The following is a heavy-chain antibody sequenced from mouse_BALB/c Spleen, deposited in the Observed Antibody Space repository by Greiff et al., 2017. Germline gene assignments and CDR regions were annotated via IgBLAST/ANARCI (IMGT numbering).Heavy chain of an antibody. V-gene: IGHV14-1*02. CDR3: ARKGLRPGDYFDY. Sequence: VQLQQSGAELVRPGALVKLSCKASGFNIKDYYMHWVKQRPEQGLEWIGWIDPENGNTIYDPKFQGKASITADTSSNTAYLQLSSLTSEDTAVYYCARKGLRPGDYFDYWGQGTTLTVSS. CDR2: IDPENGNT. CDR1: GFNIKDYY. D-gene: IGHD2-2*01. J-gene: IGHJ2*01.